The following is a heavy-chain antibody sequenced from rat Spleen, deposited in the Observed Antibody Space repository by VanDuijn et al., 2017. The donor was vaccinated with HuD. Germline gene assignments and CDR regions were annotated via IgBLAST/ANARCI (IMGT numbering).Heavy chain of an antibody. D-gene: IGHD1-1*01. Sequence: EVQLVESGGGLVQPGRSLKLSCAASGFTFSDYYMAWVRQAPTEGLEWVATFSYDGRTTYYRDSVKGRFTISRDNAKSTLYLQMNSLRSEDTATYYCARSGLQGTFFDYWGQGVMVTVSS. J-gene: IGHJ2*01. CDR3: ARSGLQGTFFDY. V-gene: IGHV5-22*01. CDR2: FSYDGRTT. CDR1: GFTFSDYY.